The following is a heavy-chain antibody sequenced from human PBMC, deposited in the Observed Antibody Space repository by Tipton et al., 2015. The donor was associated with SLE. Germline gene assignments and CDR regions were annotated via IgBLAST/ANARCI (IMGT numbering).Heavy chain of an antibody. CDR3: ARDGEMTTMEV. CDR2: VYYSGGT. J-gene: IGHJ6*02. Sequence: TLSLTCTVSGGAISTFYWSWIRQSAGKGLEWIGNVYYSGGTNYNPSLKSRVTISVDTSKNQFSLNLSSVTAADTAVYYCARDGEMTTMEVWGQGTTVTVSS. D-gene: IGHD5-24*01. CDR1: GGAISTFY. V-gene: IGHV4-59*01.